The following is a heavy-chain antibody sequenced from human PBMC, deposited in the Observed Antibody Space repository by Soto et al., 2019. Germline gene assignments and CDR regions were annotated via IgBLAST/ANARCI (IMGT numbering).Heavy chain of an antibody. D-gene: IGHD1-7*01. V-gene: IGHV3-48*03. CDR3: ATKMFGTTYFSN. CDR1: GFTFSAYE. J-gene: IGHJ4*02. Sequence: GGSLRLSCAASGFTFSAYEMNWVRQAPGKGLEWISYIRGGGSPIYYAESVRGRFTVSRDDAKKSLYLQMNSLGVEDTAIYYCATKMFGTTYFSNWGQGTLVTVSS. CDR2: IRGGGSPI.